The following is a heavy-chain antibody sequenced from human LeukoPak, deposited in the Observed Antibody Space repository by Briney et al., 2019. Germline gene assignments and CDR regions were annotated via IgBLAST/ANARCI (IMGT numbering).Heavy chain of an antibody. CDR1: GYSISNGYY. CDR3: ARGRRIVVVLGATRAHRDYYMDV. V-gene: IGHV4-38-2*02. CDR2: IYHSGST. D-gene: IGHD2-15*01. Sequence: SETLSLTCTVSGYSISNGYYWGWIRQPPGKGLEWIGNIYHSGSTYYNPSLKSRVTISLDTSKNQFSLKLSSMTAADTAVYYCARGRRIVVVLGATRAHRDYYMDVWGKGTTVTVSS. J-gene: IGHJ6*03.